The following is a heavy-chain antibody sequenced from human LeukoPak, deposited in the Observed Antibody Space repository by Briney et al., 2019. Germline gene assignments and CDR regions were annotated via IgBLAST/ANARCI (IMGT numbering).Heavy chain of an antibody. CDR2: ISWNSGSI. J-gene: IGHJ4*02. CDR1: GFTFDDYA. CDR3: AKDSDYDPYGVDY. Sequence: SVRLSCAASGFTFDDYAMQWVRQAPGKGLEWVSGISWNSGSIGYADSVKGRFTISRDNAKNSLYLQMNSLRAEDTALYYCAKDSDYDPYGVDYWGQGTLVTVSS. V-gene: IGHV3-9*01. D-gene: IGHD3-22*01.